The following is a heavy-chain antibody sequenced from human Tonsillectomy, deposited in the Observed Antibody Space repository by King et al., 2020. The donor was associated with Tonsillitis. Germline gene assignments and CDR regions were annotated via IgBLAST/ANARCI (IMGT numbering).Heavy chain of an antibody. CDR1: GASINSDTYY. D-gene: IGHD4-17*01. V-gene: IGHV4-61*02. CDR2: IFASGSA. CDR3: AREDYGDFPY. J-gene: IGHJ4*02. Sequence: LQLQESGPGLVKPSQTLSHTCTVSGASINSDTYYWNWIRQPAGQGLEWIGRIFASGSASSNPSLKSRVTLSVDTSKNQFSLKLTSVTAADTAVYYCAREDYGDFPYWGQGTLVAVSS.